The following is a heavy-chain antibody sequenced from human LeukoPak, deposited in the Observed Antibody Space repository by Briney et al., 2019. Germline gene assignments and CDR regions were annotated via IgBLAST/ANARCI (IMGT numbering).Heavy chain of an antibody. J-gene: IGHJ4*02. Sequence: GGSLRLSCAAPGFTFSSYSMNWVRQAPGKGLEWVSSISTSSIYIYYADSVKGRFTISRDNSKNTLYLQMNSLRAEDTAVYYCARRAGAYSHPYDYWGQGTLVTVSS. V-gene: IGHV3-21*04. D-gene: IGHD4/OR15-4a*01. CDR3: ARRAGAYSHPYDY. CDR1: GFTFSSYS. CDR2: ISTSSIYI.